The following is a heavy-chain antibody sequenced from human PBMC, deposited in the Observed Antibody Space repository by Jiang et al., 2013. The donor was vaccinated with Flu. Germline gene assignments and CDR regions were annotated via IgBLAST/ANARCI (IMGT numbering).Heavy chain of an antibody. CDR3: AYSGYYAEYFPH. CDR1: GDSVSGNSAA. V-gene: IGHV6-1*01. J-gene: IGHJ1*01. D-gene: IGHD1-26*01. Sequence: SQTLSLTCAISGDSVSGNSAAWNWIRQSPSRGLEWLGRTYYRSKWYNDYAVSVKSRITINPDTSKNHFSLQLNSVTPEDTAVYYCAYSGYYAEYFPHWARAPWSPSPQ. CDR2: TYYRSKWYN.